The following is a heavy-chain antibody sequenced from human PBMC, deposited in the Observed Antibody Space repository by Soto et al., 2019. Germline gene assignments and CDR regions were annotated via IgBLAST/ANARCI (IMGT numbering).Heavy chain of an antibody. CDR2: IYHSGST. V-gene: IGHV4-4*02. Sequence: QVQLQESGPGLVKPSGTLSLTCAVSGGSISSSNWWSWVRQPPGKGLEWIGEIYHSGSTNYNPSLKSRFTLSVDKSQNQFSLKLSSVTAADTAVYYCARAAMGGSSWPFDYWGQGTLVTVSS. J-gene: IGHJ4*02. CDR1: GGSISSSNW. D-gene: IGHD6-13*01. CDR3: ARAAMGGSSWPFDY.